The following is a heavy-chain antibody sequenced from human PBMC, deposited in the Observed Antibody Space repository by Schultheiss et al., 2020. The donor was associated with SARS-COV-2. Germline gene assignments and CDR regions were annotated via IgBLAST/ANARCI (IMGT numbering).Heavy chain of an antibody. J-gene: IGHJ4*02. CDR1: GFTFSSYW. CDR3: AKDQGGNSYAFDY. D-gene: IGHD5-18*01. Sequence: GSLRLSCAASGFTFSSYWMTWIRQAPGKGLEWVSYISSSGSTIYYADSVKGRFTISRDNAKNSLYLQMGSLTPEDTAVYYCAKDQGGNSYAFDYWGQGTLVTVSS. CDR2: ISSSGSTI. V-gene: IGHV3-48*04.